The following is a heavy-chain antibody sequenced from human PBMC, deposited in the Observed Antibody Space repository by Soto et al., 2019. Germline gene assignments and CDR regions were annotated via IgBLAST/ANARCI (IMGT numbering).Heavy chain of an antibody. D-gene: IGHD6-19*01. CDR2: ISGSGGST. CDR1: GFTFSSYA. CDR3: AKVQVVKQWLVNLCMDV. Sequence: PGGSLRLSCAASGFTFSSYAMSWVRQAPGKGLEWVSAISGSGGSTYYADSVKGRFTISRDNSKNTLYLQMNSLRAEDTAVYYCAKVQVVKQWLVNLCMDVWGQGTTVTVSS. V-gene: IGHV3-23*01. J-gene: IGHJ6*02.